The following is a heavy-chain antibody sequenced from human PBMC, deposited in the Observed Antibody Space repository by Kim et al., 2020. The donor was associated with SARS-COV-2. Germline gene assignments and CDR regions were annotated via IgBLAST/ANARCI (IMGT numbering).Heavy chain of an antibody. Sequence: SETLSLTCTVSGGSISGRSYYWGWIRQPPGKGLEWIGTIYYSGNTYYNPSLKSRVTISVDTSKNQFSLKLSSVTAADTAVYYCARLRADNSGYWGQGTLVTVSS. J-gene: IGHJ4*02. D-gene: IGHD3-22*01. CDR1: GGSISGRSYY. CDR2: IYYSGNT. CDR3: ARLRADNSGY. V-gene: IGHV4-39*01.